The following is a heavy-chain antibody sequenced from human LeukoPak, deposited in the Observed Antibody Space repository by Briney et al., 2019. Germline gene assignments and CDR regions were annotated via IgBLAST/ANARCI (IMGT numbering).Heavy chain of an antibody. Sequence: SETLSLTCAVYGGSFSGYYWSWIRQPPGKGLEWIGEVNHSGSTNYNPSLKSRVTISVDTSKNQFSLKLSSVTAADTAVYYCARKEQWLPHDAFDIWGQGTMVTVSS. J-gene: IGHJ3*02. CDR2: VNHSGST. CDR3: ARKEQWLPHDAFDI. D-gene: IGHD6-19*01. CDR1: GGSFSGYY. V-gene: IGHV4-34*01.